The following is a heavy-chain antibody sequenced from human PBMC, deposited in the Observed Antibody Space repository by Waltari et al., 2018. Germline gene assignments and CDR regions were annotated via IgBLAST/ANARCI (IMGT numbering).Heavy chain of an antibody. J-gene: IGHJ6*02. V-gene: IGHV4-39*07. D-gene: IGHD2-2*03. Sequence: QLQLQESGPGLVKPSETLSLTCTVSGGSISSSSYYWGWIRQPPGKGLEWIGEINHSGSTNYNPSLKSRVTISVDTSKNQFSLKLSSVTAADTAVYYCARDWILYPYGMDVWGQGTTVTVSS. CDR3: ARDWILYPYGMDV. CDR1: GGSISSSSYY. CDR2: INHSGST.